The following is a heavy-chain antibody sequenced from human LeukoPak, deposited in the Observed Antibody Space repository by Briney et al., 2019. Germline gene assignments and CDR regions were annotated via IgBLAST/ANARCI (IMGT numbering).Heavy chain of an antibody. CDR2: FHASGST. Sequence: SEALSLTCAVSGVSISDSFWTWIRQPAGKGLEWIGRFHASGSTNYNPSLKSRVTMSVDTSKNHFSLRLASVTAVDTAVYYCAKDQTARSSSSWYADWYFDLWGRGTLVTVSS. J-gene: IGHJ2*01. D-gene: IGHD6-13*01. V-gene: IGHV4-4*07. CDR3: AKDQTARSSSSWYADWYFDL. CDR1: GVSISDSF.